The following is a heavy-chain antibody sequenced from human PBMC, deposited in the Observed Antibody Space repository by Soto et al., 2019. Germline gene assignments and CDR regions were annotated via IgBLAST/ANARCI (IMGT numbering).Heavy chain of an antibody. V-gene: IGHV4-31*03. D-gene: IGHD5-18*01. Sequence: QVQLQESGPGLVKPSQTLSLTCTVSGGSINSGGYCWSWIRQHPGKGLDWIGCISYGGSTSCNPSLKSRVTISVDTSKNQFSLMLTSVTAADTALYYCSRGILVWGQGALITVSS. CDR2: ISYGGST. CDR3: SRGILV. CDR1: GGSINSGGYC. J-gene: IGHJ4*02.